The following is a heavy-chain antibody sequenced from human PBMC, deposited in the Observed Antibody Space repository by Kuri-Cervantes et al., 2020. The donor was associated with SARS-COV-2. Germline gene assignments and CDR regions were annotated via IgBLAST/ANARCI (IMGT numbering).Heavy chain of an antibody. V-gene: IGHV2-5*01. CDR3: AHRTEGGDYFDY. Sequence: SGPTLVKPTQTLTLTCTFSGFSLSTSGVGVGWIRQPPGKALEWLALIYWNDDKRYSPSLKSRLTITKDTSKNQVVLTITNMDPVDTATYYCAHRTEGGDYFDYWGQGTLVTVSS. CDR2: IYWNDDK. J-gene: IGHJ4*02. D-gene: IGHD1-14*01. CDR1: GFSLSTSGVG.